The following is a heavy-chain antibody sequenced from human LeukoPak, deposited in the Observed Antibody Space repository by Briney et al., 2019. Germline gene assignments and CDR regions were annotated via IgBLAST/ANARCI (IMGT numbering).Heavy chain of an antibody. V-gene: IGHV1-46*01. J-gene: IGHJ4*02. CDR3: ARAEGGGSYNY. CDR1: GYTFTGYY. CDR2: INPSGGST. D-gene: IGHD1-26*01. Sequence: ASVKVSCKASGYTFTGYYMHWVRQAPGQGLEWMGIINPSGGSTTYVQKFQGRVTMTRDMSTSTVYMELSSLRSEDTAVYYCARAEGGGSYNYWGQGTLVTVSS.